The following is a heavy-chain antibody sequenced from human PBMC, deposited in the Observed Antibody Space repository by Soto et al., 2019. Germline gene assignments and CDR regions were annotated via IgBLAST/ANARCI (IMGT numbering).Heavy chain of an antibody. Sequence: EVQLVESGGGLVQPGGSLRLSCAASKFSFSGYWMHWVRQAPGKGLMWVSRVNPDGSTTTYADSVKGRFTISRDNAKNTVFLQMNSLRADDTAVYYCAKVASGSYDWFDPWGQGTPVTVSS. CDR2: VNPDGSTT. D-gene: IGHD1-26*01. CDR3: AKVASGSYDWFDP. V-gene: IGHV3-74*01. CDR1: KFSFSGYW. J-gene: IGHJ5*02.